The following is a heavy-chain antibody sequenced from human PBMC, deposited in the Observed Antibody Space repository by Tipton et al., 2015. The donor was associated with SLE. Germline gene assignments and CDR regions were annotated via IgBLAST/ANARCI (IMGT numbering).Heavy chain of an antibody. Sequence: TLSLTCAVYGGSFSGYYWSWIRQPPGKGLEWIGEINHSGSTNYNPSLKSRVTISVDTSKNQFSLKLNSVTPEDTAVYYCAREARIAVAGTGDAFDIWGQGTMVTVSS. CDR1: GGSFSGYY. V-gene: IGHV4-34*01. D-gene: IGHD6-19*01. CDR2: INHSGST. CDR3: AREARIAVAGTGDAFDI. J-gene: IGHJ3*02.